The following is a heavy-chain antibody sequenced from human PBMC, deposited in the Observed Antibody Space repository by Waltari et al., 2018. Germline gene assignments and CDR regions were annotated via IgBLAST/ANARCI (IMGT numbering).Heavy chain of an antibody. Sequence: QVQLVQSGAEVQKPGASVKVSCKASGYNFTNYDISWVRQAAGQGLEWMGWMNPDSGNTGYAQRIQGRVTITADKSTSTAYMELSSLRSEDTAVYYCARDDEVIATRLLNNWGQGTLVTVSS. V-gene: IGHV1-8*01. D-gene: IGHD2-21*01. CDR2: MNPDSGNT. J-gene: IGHJ4*02. CDR1: GYNFTNYD. CDR3: ARDDEVIATRLLNN.